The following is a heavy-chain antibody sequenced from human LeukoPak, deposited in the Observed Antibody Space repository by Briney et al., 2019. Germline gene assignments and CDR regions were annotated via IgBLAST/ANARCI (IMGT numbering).Heavy chain of an antibody. J-gene: IGHJ4*02. D-gene: IGHD4-17*01. CDR1: GFTFDDYA. Sequence: GGSLRLSCAASGFTFDDYAMHWVRQAPGKGLEWVAVISYDGSNKYYADSVKGRFTISRDNSKNTLYLQMNSLRAEDTAVYYCASAYYGDYSSFDYWGQGTLVTVSS. CDR3: ASAYYGDYSSFDY. CDR2: ISYDGSNK. V-gene: IGHV3-30-3*01.